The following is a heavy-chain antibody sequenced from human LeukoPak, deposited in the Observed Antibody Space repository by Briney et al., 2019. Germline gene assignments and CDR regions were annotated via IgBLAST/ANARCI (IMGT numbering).Heavy chain of an antibody. CDR2: ISSSSSYI. CDR3: ASVRLWFGSGWTLDYYGMDV. V-gene: IGHV3-21*01. Sequence: GGSLRLSCAASGFTFSSYSMNWVRQAPGKGLEWVSSISSSSSYIYYADSVKGRFTISRDNAKNSLYLQMNSLRAEDTAVYYCASVRLWFGSGWTLDYYGMDVWGQGTTVTVSS. D-gene: IGHD6-19*01. CDR1: GFTFSSYS. J-gene: IGHJ6*02.